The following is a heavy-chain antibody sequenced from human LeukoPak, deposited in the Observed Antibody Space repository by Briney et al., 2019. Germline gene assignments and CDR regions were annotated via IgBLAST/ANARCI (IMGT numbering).Heavy chain of an antibody. J-gene: IGHJ2*01. CDR3: ARVLEGSSGQHWYFDL. CDR2: INHSGST. D-gene: IGHD6-19*01. V-gene: IGHV4-34*01. Sequence: SETLSLTCAVYGGSFSGYYWSWIRQPPGKGLEWIGEINHSGSTNYNPSLKSRVTISVDTSKNQFSLRLSSMTAADTAVYYCARVLEGSSGQHWYFDLWGRGTLVTVSS. CDR1: GGSFSGYY.